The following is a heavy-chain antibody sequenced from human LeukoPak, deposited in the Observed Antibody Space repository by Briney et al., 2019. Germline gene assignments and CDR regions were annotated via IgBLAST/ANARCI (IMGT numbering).Heavy chain of an antibody. Sequence: GGSLRLSCTASGFTFGDYVMSWFSQAPGKGLEWVANIKQDGSEKYYVDSVKGRFTISRDDAKNSLYLQMNSLRAEDTAVYYCAGSSGWWIPLDYWGQGTLVTVSS. CDR1: GFTFGDYV. J-gene: IGHJ4*02. CDR3: AGSSGWWIPLDY. CDR2: IKQDGSEK. D-gene: IGHD6-19*01. V-gene: IGHV3-7*01.